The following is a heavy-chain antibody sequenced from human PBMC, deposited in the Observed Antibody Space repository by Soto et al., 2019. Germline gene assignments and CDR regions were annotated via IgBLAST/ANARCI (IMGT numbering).Heavy chain of an antibody. D-gene: IGHD6-19*01. CDR1: GYTLTTNY. CDR3: ARGEVTSSGWLFDF. Sequence: QVQLMQSGSEVKKPGASVKVSCRASGYTLTTNYMHWVRQAPGQGPEWVAMINPRSGGNKNYAQKVKGRVAVTSDTSTTDYLELNNLASDDTDVYYGARGEVTSSGWLFDFWGQGTLVTVSS. V-gene: IGHV1-46*03. J-gene: IGHJ4*02. CDR2: INPRSGGNK.